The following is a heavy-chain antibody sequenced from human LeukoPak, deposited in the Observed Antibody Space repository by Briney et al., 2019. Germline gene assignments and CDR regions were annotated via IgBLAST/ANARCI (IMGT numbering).Heavy chain of an antibody. Sequence: GSLRLSCAASGFTFNSYAMSWVRQPPGKGLEWIGEINHSGSTNYNPSLKSRVTISVDTSKNQFSLKPSSVTAADTAVYYCARGLLSHILTGYYRPRESDAFDIWGQGTMVTVSS. CDR3: ARGLLSHILTGYYRPRESDAFDI. J-gene: IGHJ3*02. V-gene: IGHV4-34*01. CDR1: GFTFNSYA. CDR2: INHSGST. D-gene: IGHD3-9*01.